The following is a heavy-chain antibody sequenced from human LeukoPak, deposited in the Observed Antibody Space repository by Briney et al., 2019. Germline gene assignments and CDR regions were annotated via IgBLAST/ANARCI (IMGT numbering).Heavy chain of an antibody. J-gene: IGHJ3*02. Sequence: PSEILSLTCTVSGGSISSGSYYWSWIRQPAGKGLEWIGRIYTSGSTNYNPSLKSRVTISVDPSKNQFSLKLSSVTAADTAVYYCARADYSGELDAFDIWGQGTMVTVSS. CDR2: IYTSGST. V-gene: IGHV4-61*02. D-gene: IGHD4-23*01. CDR1: GGSISSGSYY. CDR3: ARADYSGELDAFDI.